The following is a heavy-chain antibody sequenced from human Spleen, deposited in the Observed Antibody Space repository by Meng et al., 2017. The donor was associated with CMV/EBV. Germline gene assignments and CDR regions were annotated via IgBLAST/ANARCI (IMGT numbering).Heavy chain of an antibody. CDR3: AREDSSGWDDDVFDI. J-gene: IGHJ3*02. V-gene: IGHV3-48*04. CDR2: ISSSSGTI. Sequence: GGSLRLSCAASGFTFSSYSMNWVRQAPGKGLEWVSYISSSSGTIYYADSVKGRFTISRDNARNSLFLQMNSLRVEDTAVYYCAREDSSGWDDDVFDIWGQGTMVTVSS. D-gene: IGHD6-19*01. CDR1: GFTFSSYS.